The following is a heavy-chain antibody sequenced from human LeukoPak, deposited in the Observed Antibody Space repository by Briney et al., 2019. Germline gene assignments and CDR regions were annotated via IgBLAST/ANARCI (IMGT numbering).Heavy chain of an antibody. J-gene: IGHJ4*02. Sequence: SETLSLTCTVSGGSISSGGYYWSWIRQHPGKGLEWIGYIYYSGSTYYSPSLKSRVTISVDTSKNQFSLKLSSVTAADTAVYYCARSGGGYFDYWGQGTLVTVSS. CDR1: GGSISSGGYY. D-gene: IGHD3-10*01. CDR3: ARSGGGYFDY. CDR2: IYYSGST. V-gene: IGHV4-31*03.